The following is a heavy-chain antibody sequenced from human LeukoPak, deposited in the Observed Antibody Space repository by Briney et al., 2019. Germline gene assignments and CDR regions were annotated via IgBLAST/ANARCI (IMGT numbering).Heavy chain of an antibody. V-gene: IGHV4-4*07. CDR3: ARGYYYDSSGYYGV. D-gene: IGHD3-22*01. CDR1: GGSISNYY. Sequence: SETLSLTCTVSGGSISNYYWTWIRQPAGKGLEWIGRIYTSGSTNYNPSLKSRVTMSVDTSKNQFSLKLSSVTAADTAVYYCARGYYYDSSGYYGVWGQGTLVTVSS. J-gene: IGHJ4*02. CDR2: IYTSGST.